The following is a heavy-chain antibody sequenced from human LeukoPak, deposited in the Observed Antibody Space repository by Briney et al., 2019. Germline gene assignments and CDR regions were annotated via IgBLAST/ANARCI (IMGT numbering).Heavy chain of an antibody. CDR2: IWYDGSNK. J-gene: IGHJ6*03. V-gene: IGHV3-33*01. Sequence: GGSLRLSCAASGFTFSSHGMHWVRQAPGKGLEWVAVIWYDGSNKYYADSVKGRFTISRDNAKNSLYLQMNSLRAEDTAVYYCARGGTTGTTLNYYYYMDVWGKGTTVTVSS. CDR3: ARGGTTGTTLNYYYYMDV. CDR1: GFTFSSHG. D-gene: IGHD1-1*01.